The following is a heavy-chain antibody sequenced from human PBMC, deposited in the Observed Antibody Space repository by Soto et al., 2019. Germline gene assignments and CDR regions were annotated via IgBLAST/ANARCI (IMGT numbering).Heavy chain of an antibody. Sequence: VQLLESGGGLVQSGGSLRLSCAASGLIFSDYAMSWVRQAPGQGLEWVASVSGSGDMTYYADSVKGRFTISRDNSKNTGHLQMNSLRADDTAMYYRTKDKDRGCDNYPPFDSCGQGTLATVSS. V-gene: IGHV3-23*01. CDR3: TKDKDRGCDNYPPFDS. CDR2: VSGSGDMT. CDR1: GLIFSDYA. J-gene: IGHJ4*02. D-gene: IGHD3-10*01.